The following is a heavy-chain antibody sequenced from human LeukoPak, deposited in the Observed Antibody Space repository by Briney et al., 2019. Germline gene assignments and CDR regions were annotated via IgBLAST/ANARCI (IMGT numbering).Heavy chain of an antibody. V-gene: IGHV4-39*01. D-gene: IGHD6-13*01. CDR2: IYYSGST. CDR3: ARHVGQQLVRYYYYMDV. Sequence: SETLSLTCTFSGGSISSSSYYWGWLRQPPGKGLEWLGSIYYSGSTYYNPSLKSRVTISVDTSKNQFSLKLSSVTAADTAVYYCARHVGQQLVRYYYYMDVWGKGTTATVSS. CDR1: GGSISSSSYY. J-gene: IGHJ6*03.